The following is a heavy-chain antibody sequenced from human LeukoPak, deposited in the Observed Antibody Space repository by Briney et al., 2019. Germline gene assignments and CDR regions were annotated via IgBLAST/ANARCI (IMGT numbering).Heavy chain of an antibody. D-gene: IGHD1-20*01. CDR1: GYTFTSYD. J-gene: IGHJ6*03. CDR3: ARAPYNWNYYCYYMDV. V-gene: IGHV1-8*01. CDR2: MNTNSGNT. Sequence: ASVKVSCKASGYTFTSYDINWVRQATGQGLEWMGWMNTNSGNTGYAQKFQGRVTMTRNTSISTAYMELSSLRSEDTAVYYCARAPYNWNYYCYYMDVWGKGTTVTVSS.